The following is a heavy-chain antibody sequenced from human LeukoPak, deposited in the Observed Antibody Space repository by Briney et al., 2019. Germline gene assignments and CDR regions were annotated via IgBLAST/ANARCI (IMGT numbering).Heavy chain of an antibody. D-gene: IGHD5-12*01. CDR1: GFTFSSYA. CDR2: ISYDGSNK. J-gene: IGHJ4*02. Sequence: GGSLRLSCAASGFTFSSYAMHWVRQAPGKGLEWVAVISYDGSNKYYADSVKGRFTISRDNSKNTLYLQMNSLRAEDTAVYYCAKVGLEYSGYDSFDYWGQGTLVTVSS. V-gene: IGHV3-30-3*01. CDR3: AKVGLEYSGYDSFDY.